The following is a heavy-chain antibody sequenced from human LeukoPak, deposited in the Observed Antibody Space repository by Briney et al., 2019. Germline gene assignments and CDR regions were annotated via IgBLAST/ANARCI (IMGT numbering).Heavy chain of an antibody. J-gene: IGHJ3*01. V-gene: IGHV4-59*01. CDR3: ARPYSSNWYDAFHF. Sequence: PSETLSLTCTVFGGPITGYYWSWIRQPPGKGLEGIGYVSYRGRTNYNPSLKSRVTISVDTSKNQFSLKLSSVTAADTAVYYCARPYSSNWYDAFHFWGQGTMVTVSS. D-gene: IGHD6-13*01. CDR2: VSYRGRT. CDR1: GGPITGYY.